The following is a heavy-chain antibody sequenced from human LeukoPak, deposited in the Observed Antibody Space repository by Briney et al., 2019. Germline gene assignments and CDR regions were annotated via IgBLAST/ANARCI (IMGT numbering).Heavy chain of an antibody. V-gene: IGHV1-69*04. CDR2: IIPILGIA. J-gene: IGHJ6*02. D-gene: IGHD6-13*01. CDR3: ARDPTGYSSSRYYYYGMDV. CDR1: GGTFSSYA. Sequence: GSSVKVSCKASGGTFSSYAISWVRQAPGQGLEWMGRIIPILGIANYAQKFQGRVTITADKSTSTAYMELSSLRSEDTAVYYCARDPTGYSSSRYYYYGMDVWGQGTTVTVSS.